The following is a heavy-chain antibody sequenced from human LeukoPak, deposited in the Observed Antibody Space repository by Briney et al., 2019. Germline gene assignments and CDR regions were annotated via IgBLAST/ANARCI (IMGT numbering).Heavy chain of an antibody. J-gene: IGHJ4*02. V-gene: IGHV3-9*01. CDR1: GFTFDDYA. Sequence: GRSLRLSCAASGFTFDDYAMHWVRQAPGKGLEWVSGISWNSGSIGYADSVKGRFTISRDNAKNSLYLQMNSLRAEDTALYYCARSDAIDYGGFDYWGQGTLVTVSS. CDR3: ARSDAIDYGGFDY. D-gene: IGHD4-17*01. CDR2: ISWNSGSI.